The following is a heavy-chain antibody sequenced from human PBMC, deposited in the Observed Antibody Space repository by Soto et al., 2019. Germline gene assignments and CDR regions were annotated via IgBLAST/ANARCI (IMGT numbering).Heavy chain of an antibody. CDR1: GFTFSSYG. Sequence: QVQLVESGGGVVQPGRSLRLSCAASGFTFSSYGMHWVRQAPGKGLEWVAVISYDGSNNYYADSVKGRFTISRDNSKNTLYLQMNSLRAEDTAVYYCAKDRGSEFDYWGQGTLVTVSS. D-gene: IGHD5-12*01. CDR3: AKDRGSEFDY. CDR2: ISYDGSNN. V-gene: IGHV3-30*18. J-gene: IGHJ4*02.